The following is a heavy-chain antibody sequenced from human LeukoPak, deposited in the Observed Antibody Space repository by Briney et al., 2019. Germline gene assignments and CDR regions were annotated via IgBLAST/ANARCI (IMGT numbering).Heavy chain of an antibody. CDR3: ARGPSYSIFFDT. CDR1: GDSVSSNNAA. D-gene: IGHD2-15*01. J-gene: IGHJ4*02. Sequence: SQTLSLTCVISGDSVSSNNAAWNWLRQSPSRGLEWLGRTYYRSKWYTHYAVSVNSRITINPDTSKNQFSLQLNSVTPDDTAVYFCARGPSYSIFFDTWGQGMLVTVSS. V-gene: IGHV6-1*01. CDR2: TYYRSKWYT.